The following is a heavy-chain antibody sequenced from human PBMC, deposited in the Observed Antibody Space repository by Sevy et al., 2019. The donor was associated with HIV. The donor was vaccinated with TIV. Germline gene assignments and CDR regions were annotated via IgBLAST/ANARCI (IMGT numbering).Heavy chain of an antibody. CDR2: IRYDGSNK. CDR3: AKDRVVVVPAAPGLGYYYGMDV. J-gene: IGHJ6*02. D-gene: IGHD2-2*01. Sequence: GESLKISCAASGFTFNYYGMYWVRQPPGKGLEWVSFIRYDGSNKDYADSVKGRFTISRDNSKNTVYLQMNSLRGEDTAVYHCAKDRVVVVPAAPGLGYYYGMDVWGQGTTVTVSS. V-gene: IGHV3-30*02. CDR1: GFTFNYYG.